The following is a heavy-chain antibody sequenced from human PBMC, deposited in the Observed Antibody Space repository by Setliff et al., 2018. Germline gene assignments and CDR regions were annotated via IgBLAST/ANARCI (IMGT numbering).Heavy chain of an antibody. CDR3: AREGVDTRSSTDYRYYMDV. J-gene: IGHJ6*03. CDR2: TIPMFGST. Sequence: SVKVSCKASGGTFRSYGISWVRQAPGQGLEWMGGTIPMFGSTNYAQKFHGRVTIITDESTSTAYMELSSLTSDDTAVYYCAREGVDTRSSTDYRYYMDVWGKGTTVTVSS. V-gene: IGHV1-69*05. D-gene: IGHD5-18*01. CDR1: GGTFRSYG.